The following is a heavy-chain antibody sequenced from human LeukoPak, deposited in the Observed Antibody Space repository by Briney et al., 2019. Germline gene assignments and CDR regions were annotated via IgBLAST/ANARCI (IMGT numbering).Heavy chain of an antibody. CDR3: ARKPPSGPGYYYSYGMDV. CDR2: IYYSGST. CDR1: GGSISSSSYY. J-gene: IGHJ6*02. V-gene: IGHV4-39*07. Sequence: PSETLSLTCAVSGGSISSSSYYWGWIRQPPGKGLEWIGSIYYSGSTNYNPSLKSRVSISVDTSKNQFSLKLSSVTAADTAVYYCARKPPSGPGYYYSYGMDVWGQGTTVTVSS.